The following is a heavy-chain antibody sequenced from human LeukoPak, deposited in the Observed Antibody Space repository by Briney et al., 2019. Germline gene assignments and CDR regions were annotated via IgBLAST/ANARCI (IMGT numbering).Heavy chain of an antibody. Sequence: RFLRLFCAASGFTFSNYAMHWVRQAPGKGLEWVAVISYDGSNKYYADSVKGRFTISRDNSKNTLYLQMNSLRPEDTAVYYCAKDLAAAGCDYWGQGTLVTVSS. J-gene: IGHJ4*02. CDR1: GFTFSNYA. CDR3: AKDLAAAGCDY. V-gene: IGHV3-30*18. D-gene: IGHD6-13*01. CDR2: ISYDGSNK.